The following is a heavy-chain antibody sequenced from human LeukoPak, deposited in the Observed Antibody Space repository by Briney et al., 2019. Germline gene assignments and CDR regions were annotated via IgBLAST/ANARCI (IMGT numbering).Heavy chain of an antibody. CDR2: ISAYNGNT. J-gene: IGHJ4*02. CDR1: VYTFTNYG. CDR3: GRSFGNYYGSGTPPLYFDY. V-gene: IGHV1-18*01. Sequence: ASVKVSCKASVYTFTNYGISWVRQAPGQGLEWMGWISAYNGNTNCPQKFQARVTMTTDTSTSIAYMELRSLRYDDTAVYFCGRSFGNYYGSGTPPLYFDYWGQGTLVTVSS. D-gene: IGHD3-10*01.